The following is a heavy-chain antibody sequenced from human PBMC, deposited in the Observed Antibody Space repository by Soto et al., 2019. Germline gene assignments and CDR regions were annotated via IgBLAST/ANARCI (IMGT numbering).Heavy chain of an antibody. D-gene: IGHD3-10*01. CDR2: IEHNGNN. J-gene: IGHJ4*02. V-gene: IGHV4-34*01. Sequence: PSETLSITCALYVGTFSGYFWTWVRQPPGKGLEWIGEIEHNGNNNINPSLKSRVTLSVDTSKNQISLTLTSVTAADTAVYYCARDFRYFPYWGQGTLVTVSS. CDR3: ARDFRYFPY. CDR1: VGTFSGYF.